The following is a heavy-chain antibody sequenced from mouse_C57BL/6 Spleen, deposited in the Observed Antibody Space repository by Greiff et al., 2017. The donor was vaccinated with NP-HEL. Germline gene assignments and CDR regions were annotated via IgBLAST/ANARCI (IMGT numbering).Heavy chain of an antibody. J-gene: IGHJ1*03. CDR2: INPNNGGT. D-gene: IGHD1-1*01. CDR1: GYTFTDYY. V-gene: IGHV1-26*01. Sequence: EVQLQQSGPELVKPGASVKISCKASGYTFTDYYMNWVKQSHGKSLEWIGDINPNNGGTSYNQKFKGKATLTVDKSSSTAYMELRSLTSEDSAVYYCAGSSWYFDVWGTGTTVTVSS. CDR3: AGSSWYFDV.